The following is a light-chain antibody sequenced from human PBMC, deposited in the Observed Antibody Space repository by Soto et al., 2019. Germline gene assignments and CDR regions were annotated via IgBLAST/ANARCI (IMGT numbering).Light chain of an antibody. Sequence: QSVLTQPPSVSLAPGQRVTISCTGSSSNLGADYDVHWYQQLPGTAPKLLIYGNSNRPSGVPDRFSGSKSDTSASLAITGLQAEDEADYYCQSYDNSLSGPYIFGTGTKV. V-gene: IGLV1-40*01. CDR3: QSYDNSLSGPYI. J-gene: IGLJ1*01. CDR1: SSNLGADYD. CDR2: GNS.